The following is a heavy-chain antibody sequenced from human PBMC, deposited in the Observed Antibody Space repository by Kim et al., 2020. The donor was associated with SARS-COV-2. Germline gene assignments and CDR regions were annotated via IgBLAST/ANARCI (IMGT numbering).Heavy chain of an antibody. CDR2: VTSDSVFI. V-gene: IGHV3-21*01. Sequence: GGSLRLSCAASGFTFGRFSMHWVRQAPGKGLEWVSSVTSDSVFIHYADSVKGRFTISRDNANNSLSLQMNSLRAEDSALYYCVRGAGSITPPFDNWGQGT. CDR3: VRGAGSITPPFDN. D-gene: IGHD1-26*01. J-gene: IGHJ4*02. CDR1: GFTFGRFS.